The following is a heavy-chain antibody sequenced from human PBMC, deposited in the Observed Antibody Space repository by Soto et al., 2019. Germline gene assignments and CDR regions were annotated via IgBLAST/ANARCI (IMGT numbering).Heavy chain of an antibody. V-gene: IGHV1-18*01. CDR1: GYTFTSYG. Sequence: ASVKVSCKASGYTFTSYGISWVRQAPGQGLEWMGWISAYNGNTNYAQKLQGRVTMTTDTSTSTAYMELRSLRSDDTAVYYCARFFTYYYDSSGYWGSDYWGQGTLVTVSS. CDR3: ARFFTYYYDSSGYWGSDY. J-gene: IGHJ4*02. CDR2: ISAYNGNT. D-gene: IGHD3-22*01.